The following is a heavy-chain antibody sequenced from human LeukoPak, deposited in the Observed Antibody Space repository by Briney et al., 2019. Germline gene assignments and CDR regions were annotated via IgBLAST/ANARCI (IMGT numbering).Heavy chain of an antibody. D-gene: IGHD1-26*01. CDR3: ARGGGRSYSDAFDI. CDR2: ISGSGGNT. V-gene: IGHV3-23*01. CDR1: GFTFSGYA. J-gene: IGHJ3*02. Sequence: PGGSLRLSCAASGFTFSGYAMTWVRQAPGKGLEWVAAISGSGGNTFYADSVKGRFTISRDNSKNTVYLQMNSLRDEDTAVYYCARGGGRSYSDAFDIWGQGTVVTVSS.